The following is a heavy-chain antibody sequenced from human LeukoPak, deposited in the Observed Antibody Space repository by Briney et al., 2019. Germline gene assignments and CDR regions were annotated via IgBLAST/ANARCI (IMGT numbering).Heavy chain of an antibody. CDR3: GRLGVGAFQGFDY. CDR2: ISSSGSTI. Sequence: QPGGSPRLSCAASGFTFSSYEMNWVRQAPGKGLEWVSYISSSGSTIYYADSVKGRFTISRDNAKNSLYLQMNSLRAEDTAVYYCGRLGVGAFQGFDYWGQGTLVTVSS. D-gene: IGHD1-26*01. V-gene: IGHV3-48*03. J-gene: IGHJ4*02. CDR1: GFTFSSYE.